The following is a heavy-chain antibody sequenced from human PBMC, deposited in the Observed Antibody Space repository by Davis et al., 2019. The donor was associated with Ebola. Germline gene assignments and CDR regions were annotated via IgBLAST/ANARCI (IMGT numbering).Heavy chain of an antibody. CDR2: IAPLSGST. J-gene: IGHJ4*02. CDR3: ATETWNGHFDS. CDR1: GGTFSSYT. D-gene: IGHD1-1*01. Sequence: AASVKVSCKASGGTFSSYTVSWVRQAPGQGLKWMGSIAPLSGSTRFAPHFQDRVTLTADESTATVHLDLSSLTSEDTATYFCATETWNGHFDSWGQGTLVTVSS. V-gene: IGHV1-69*13.